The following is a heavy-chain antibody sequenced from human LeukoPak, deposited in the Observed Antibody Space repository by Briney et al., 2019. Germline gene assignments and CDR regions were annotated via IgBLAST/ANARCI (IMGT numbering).Heavy chain of an antibody. J-gene: IGHJ4*02. D-gene: IGHD5-24*01. Sequence: SQTLSLTCAISGDSVSTSSAGWNWIRQSPSRGLEWLGRTYYNSNWYIDYAVSVKGRITISPDTSKNQFSLQLNSVTPEDTAVYYCAKGWLQSGFDYWGQGNLVTVSS. CDR1: GDSVSTSSAG. CDR2: TYYNSNWYI. CDR3: AKGWLQSGFDY. V-gene: IGHV6-1*01.